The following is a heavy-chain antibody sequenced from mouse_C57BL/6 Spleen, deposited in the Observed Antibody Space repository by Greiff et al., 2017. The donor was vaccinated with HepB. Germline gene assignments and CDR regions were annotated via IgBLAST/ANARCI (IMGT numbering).Heavy chain of an antibody. J-gene: IGHJ1*03. Sequence: VQLQQSGAELVRPGASVTLSCKASGYTFTDYEMHWVKQTPVHGLEWIGAIDPETGGTAYNQKFKGKAILTADKSSSTAYMELRSLTSEDSAVYYCTGRLGHWYFDVWGTGTTVTVSS. D-gene: IGHD4-1*01. CDR2: IDPETGGT. CDR3: TGRLGHWYFDV. CDR1: GYTFTDYE. V-gene: IGHV1-15*01.